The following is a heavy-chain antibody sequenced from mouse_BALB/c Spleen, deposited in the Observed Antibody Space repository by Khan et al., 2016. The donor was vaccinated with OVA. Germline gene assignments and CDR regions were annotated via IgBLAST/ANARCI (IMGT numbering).Heavy chain of an antibody. J-gene: IGHJ2*01. CDR2: INPTSGYT. V-gene: IGHV1-7*01. Sequence: VQLQESGAELAKPGASVKMSCKASGYTFTSYWMHWIKQRPGPGLEWIGYINPTSGYTDYNQKFKDKATLTADKSSSTAYMQLNSLTSDDSAVYYCARDRIDYWGQGTTLTVSS. CDR3: ARDRIDY. CDR1: GYTFTSYW.